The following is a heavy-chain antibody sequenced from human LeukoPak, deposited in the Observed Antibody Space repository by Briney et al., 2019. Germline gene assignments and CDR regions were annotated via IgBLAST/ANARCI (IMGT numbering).Heavy chain of an antibody. CDR2: ISSNSGGI. Sequence: GGSLRLSCVTSGFIFDDYAMHWVRQGPGKGLEWVSGISSNSGGIAYADSVKGRFTISRDNAKNSLYLQMNSLRPEDTALYYCAKDVQMTRNDYYLYFDYWGQGTLVTVSS. V-gene: IGHV3-9*01. D-gene: IGHD3-22*01. CDR1: GFIFDDYA. J-gene: IGHJ4*02. CDR3: AKDVQMTRNDYYLYFDY.